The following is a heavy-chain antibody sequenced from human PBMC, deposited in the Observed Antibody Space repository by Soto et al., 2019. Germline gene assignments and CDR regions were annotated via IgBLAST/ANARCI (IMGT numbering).Heavy chain of an antibody. CDR1: GGSISSYY. J-gene: IGHJ6*02. CDR2: IYYSGST. D-gene: IGHD6-13*01. V-gene: IGHV4-59*01. CDR3: ARDRGYSSSWHYYYYGMDV. Sequence: SETLSLTCTVSGGSISSYYWSWIRQPPGKGLEWIGYIYYSGSTNYNPSLKSRVTISVDTSKNQSSLKLSSVTAADTAVYYCARDRGYSSSWHYYYYGMDVWGQGTTVTVS.